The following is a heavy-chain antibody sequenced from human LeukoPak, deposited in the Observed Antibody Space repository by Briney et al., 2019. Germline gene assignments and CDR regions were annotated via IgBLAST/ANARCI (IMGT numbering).Heavy chain of an antibody. CDR1: GFTFDDDA. CDR2: ISWDGGST. J-gene: IGHJ4*02. Sequence: GGSLRLSCAASGFTFDDDAMHWVRQAPGKGLEWVSLISWDGGSTYYADSVKGRFTISRDNSKNSLYLQMNSLRAEDTALYYCAKSKFDGDQIDYWGQGTLVTVSS. CDR3: AKSKFDGDQIDY. D-gene: IGHD4-17*01. V-gene: IGHV3-43D*03.